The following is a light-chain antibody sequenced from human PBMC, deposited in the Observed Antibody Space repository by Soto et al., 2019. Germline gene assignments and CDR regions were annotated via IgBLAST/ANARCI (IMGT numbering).Light chain of an antibody. V-gene: IGKV1-39*01. CDR3: QQSFSTLLYT. CDR2: SAS. J-gene: IGKJ2*01. CDR1: QNISSY. Sequence: DIQMTQSPSSLSASVGDRVTITCRPSQNISSYLNWYQQKPGKAPKLLIHSASSLQTGVPSRFSGSGSGTDFALTISSVQPEDFATYYCQQSFSTLLYTFGQGTKLEIK.